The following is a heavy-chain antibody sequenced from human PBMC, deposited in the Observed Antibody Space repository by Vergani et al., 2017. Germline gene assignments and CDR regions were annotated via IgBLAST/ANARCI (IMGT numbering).Heavy chain of an antibody. CDR1: GGTFGRHA. CDR3: AREKYGPGSDPVYFYYGMDV. CDR2: IIHMFGTT. Sequence: QFQLVQSGNEVKKPGSSVKISCEASGGTFGRHAISWVRQAPGAGLEWMGGIIHMFGTTSYPQKFQGRVTISADASTRTVYMEVSSLSVEDTALYYCAREKYGPGSDPVYFYYGMDVWGEGTTVTVSS. V-gene: IGHV1-69*12. J-gene: IGHJ6*04. D-gene: IGHD3-10*01.